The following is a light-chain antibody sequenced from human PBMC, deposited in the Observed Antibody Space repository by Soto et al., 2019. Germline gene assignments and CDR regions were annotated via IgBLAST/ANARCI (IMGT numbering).Light chain of an antibody. J-gene: IGKJ2*01. CDR3: QQYNNWPPGYT. Sequence: EIGMTQSPATLSVSPGERATLSCRASQSVSSNLAWYQQKPGQAPGLPIYGASTRATGIPVRFSGSGSGTEFTLTISSLHSEDFAVYSCQQYNNWPPGYTFGQGTKLEIK. V-gene: IGKV3-15*01. CDR1: QSVSSN. CDR2: GAS.